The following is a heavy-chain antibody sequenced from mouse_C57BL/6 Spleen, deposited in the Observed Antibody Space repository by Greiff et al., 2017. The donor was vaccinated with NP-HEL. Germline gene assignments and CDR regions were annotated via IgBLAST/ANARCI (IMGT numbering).Heavy chain of an antibody. D-gene: IGHD2-3*01. V-gene: IGHV5-12*01. CDR1: GFTFSDYY. CDR3: ARHSGYYYYDY. Sequence: EVQVVESGGGLVQPGGSLKLSCAASGFTFSDYYMYWVRQTPEKRLEWVASISNGGGRTYYPDTVKGRFTISRDNAKNTLYLQMSRLKSEDTAMYYCARHSGYYYYDYWGHGTPLTVSS. CDR2: ISNGGGRT. J-gene: IGHJ2*01.